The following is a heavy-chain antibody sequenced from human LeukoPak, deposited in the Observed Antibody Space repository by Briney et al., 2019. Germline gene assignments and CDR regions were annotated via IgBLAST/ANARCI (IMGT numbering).Heavy chain of an antibody. Sequence: GGSLRLSCAASGFTFSSYAMTWVRQAPGKGLEWVSTIINSGATTYYADSVKGRFTISRDNSKNTLDLRMNSLRAEDTAAYYCAKDIHGDYGGLDYWGQGTLVTVSS. CDR3: AKDIHGDYGGLDY. CDR2: IINSGATT. J-gene: IGHJ4*02. V-gene: IGHV3-23*01. D-gene: IGHD4-17*01. CDR1: GFTFSSYA.